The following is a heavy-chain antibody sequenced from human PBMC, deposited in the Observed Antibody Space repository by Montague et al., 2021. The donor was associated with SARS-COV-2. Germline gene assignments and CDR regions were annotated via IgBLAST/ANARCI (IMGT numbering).Heavy chain of an antibody. D-gene: IGHD7-27*01. CDR2: IYHTGNT. CDR3: ACDRITRGWLDP. J-gene: IGHJ5*02. CDR1: GASVTSTNW. V-gene: IGHV4-4*02. Sequence: SETLSLTCGVSGASVTSTNWWSWVRQPTGKGLEWIGEIYHTGNTNYSPSLKNRVSISLDKSKNQLSLRLNSATAADTAVYYCACDRITRGWLDPWGQGTLVTVSS.